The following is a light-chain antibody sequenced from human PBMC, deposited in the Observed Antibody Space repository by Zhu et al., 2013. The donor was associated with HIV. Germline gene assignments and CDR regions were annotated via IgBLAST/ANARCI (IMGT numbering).Light chain of an antibody. CDR3: GSYTSASTLGI. CDR2: EVI. CDR1: SSDIGDYDY. Sequence: SALTQPASVSGSPGQSITISCTGTSSDIGDYDYVSWYQQHPGKAPTLIIYEVINRPSGISDRFSGSKSGNTASLTISGLQTEDEADYYCGSYTSASTLGIFGGGTRLTVL. V-gene: IGLV2-14*01. J-gene: IGLJ2*01.